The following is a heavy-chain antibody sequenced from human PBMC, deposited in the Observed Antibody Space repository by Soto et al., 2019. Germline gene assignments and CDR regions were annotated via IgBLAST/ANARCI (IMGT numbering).Heavy chain of an antibody. V-gene: IGHV4-59*08. Sequence: SETLSLTCTVSGGSINGFYWSWIRQSPGEGLEWIGYISFSGSTDYNPSLKSRVSISVDTSKSQVSLRLSSVTAADTAVYYCARMWAYCGGDCYRPDYWGQG. J-gene: IGHJ4*02. CDR1: GGSINGFY. CDR3: ARMWAYCGGDCYRPDY. D-gene: IGHD2-21*02. CDR2: ISFSGST.